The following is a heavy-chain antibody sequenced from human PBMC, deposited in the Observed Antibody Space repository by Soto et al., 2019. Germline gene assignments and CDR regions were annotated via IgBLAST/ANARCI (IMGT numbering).Heavy chain of an antibody. CDR3: ARDGCSSTSCYTDYYYGMDV. Sequence: QVQLVQSGAEVKKPGSSMKVSCKASGGTFSSYAISWVRQAPGQGLEWMGGIIPIFGTANYAQKFQGRVTITADESTSTAYMELSSLRSEDTAVYYCARDGCSSTSCYTDYYYGMDVWGQGATVTVTS. CDR2: IIPIFGTA. D-gene: IGHD2-2*02. J-gene: IGHJ6*02. CDR1: GGTFSSYA. V-gene: IGHV1-69*01.